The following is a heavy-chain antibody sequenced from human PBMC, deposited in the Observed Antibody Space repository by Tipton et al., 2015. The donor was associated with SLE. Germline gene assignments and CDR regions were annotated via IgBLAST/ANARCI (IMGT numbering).Heavy chain of an antibody. D-gene: IGHD6-6*01. CDR3: TTDTPVGSSQSFDY. CDR1: GLTLSNSW. J-gene: IGHJ4*02. V-gene: IGHV3-15*01. CDR2: IKRKSDGETT. Sequence: SLRLSCAASGLTLSNSWMNWVRQAAGKGLGWVGRIKRKSDGETTDYAAPVKGRFSISRDDSKNMVYLQMNTLKIEDTAVYYCTTDTPVGSSQSFDYWGQGTLVTVSS.